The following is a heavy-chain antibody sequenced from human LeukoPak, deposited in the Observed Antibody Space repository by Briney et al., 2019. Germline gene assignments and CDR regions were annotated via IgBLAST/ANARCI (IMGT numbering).Heavy chain of an antibody. CDR2: ISYDGSNT. D-gene: IGHD5-18*01. V-gene: IGHV3-30*18. CDR3: AKDLKPYRGYSSTDY. CDR1: GFTFTSYG. J-gene: IGHJ4*02. Sequence: GGSLRLSCAASGFTFTSYGMHWVRQAPGKGLEWVAIISYDGSNTYYTDSVKGRFTISRDNSKNTLFLQMNSLRSEDTAMYYCAKDLKPYRGYSSTDYWGQGTLVTVSS.